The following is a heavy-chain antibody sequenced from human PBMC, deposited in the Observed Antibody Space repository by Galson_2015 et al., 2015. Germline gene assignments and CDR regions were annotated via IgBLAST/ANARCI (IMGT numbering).Heavy chain of an antibody. V-gene: IGHV5-10-1*01. D-gene: IGHD2-15*01. Sequence: QSGAEVKKPGESLRISCKGSGYSFASFWINWVRQMPGKGLEWMGRIDPRDSYIDYSPSFQGHVTISTDKSISTAFLQWSSLKASDTAMYYCAKSSYGGYSDYWGLGTLVTVSS. CDR2: IDPRDSYI. J-gene: IGHJ4*02. CDR1: GYSFASFW. CDR3: AKSSYGGYSDY.